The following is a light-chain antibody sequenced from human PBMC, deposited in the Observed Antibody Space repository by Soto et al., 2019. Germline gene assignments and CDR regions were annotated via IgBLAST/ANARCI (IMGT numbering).Light chain of an antibody. V-gene: IGKV1-9*01. Sequence: DLQLTQSPSFLSASVGDRVTITCRASQGIRTYLAWYQQKPGKAPKLLIYAASALQSGVPSRFNGSGSGTEFTLTISNLQPEDFATYYCHQLNSPLTFGGGSRVEIK. CDR3: HQLNSPLT. CDR1: QGIRTY. J-gene: IGKJ4*01. CDR2: AAS.